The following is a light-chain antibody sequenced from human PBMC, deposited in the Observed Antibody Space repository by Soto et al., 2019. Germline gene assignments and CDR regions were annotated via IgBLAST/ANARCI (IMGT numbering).Light chain of an antibody. CDR1: QDIRSY. Sequence: DIQLTQSPSFLSASFGDRVAVACRASQDIRSYLTWYQQKPGKAPQVLIFGASTLQHGVPSRFSGSGSGTEFTLTINSLQPGDFATYYCQQLQAYPITFGQGTRLEIK. CDR2: GAS. CDR3: QQLQAYPIT. V-gene: IGKV1-9*01. J-gene: IGKJ5*01.